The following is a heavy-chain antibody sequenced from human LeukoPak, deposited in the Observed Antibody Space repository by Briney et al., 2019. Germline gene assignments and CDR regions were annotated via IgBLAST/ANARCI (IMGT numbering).Heavy chain of an antibody. J-gene: IGHJ4*02. D-gene: IGHD5-18*01. CDR1: GFTFSSYA. CDR3: AKSGYSYGSPGRTFDY. Sequence: GGSLRLSCAASGFTFSSYAMSWVRQAPGKGLEWVSAISGSGGSTYYADSVRGRFTISRDNSKNTLYLQMNSLRAEDTAVYYCAKSGYSYGSPGRTFDYWGQGTLVTVSS. CDR2: ISGSGGST. V-gene: IGHV3-23*01.